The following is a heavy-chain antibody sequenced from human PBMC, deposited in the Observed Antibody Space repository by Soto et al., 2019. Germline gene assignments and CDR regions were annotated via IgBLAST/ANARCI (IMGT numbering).Heavy chain of an antibody. J-gene: IGHJ5*02. D-gene: IGHD3-3*01. CDR2: IIPIFGGP. CDR3: VENGGGASIDFWRANWFDP. V-gene: IGHV1-69*06. CDR1: GGMFSDYT. Sequence: QVQLVQSGAVVKKPGSSVTVSCKASGGMFSDYTISWVRQAPGQGLEWMGGIIPIFGGPHYAQKFQGRVTFLADKPTGAVLLGLGILATEDSGVYSGVENGGGASIDFWRANWFDPWGQGTLVTVSS.